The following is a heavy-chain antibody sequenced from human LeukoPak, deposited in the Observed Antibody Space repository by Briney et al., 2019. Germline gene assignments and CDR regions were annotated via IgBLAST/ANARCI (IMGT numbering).Heavy chain of an antibody. J-gene: IGHJ4*02. V-gene: IGHV3-9*01. CDR2: ISGNGGGI. Sequence: GGSLRLSCEVSGLTFNEYAMHWVRQAPGKGLEWVSGISGNGGGIGYADSVKGRFTISRDNAKNNLYLQINSLRVEETALYYCAKELIITGRKYYFDYWGQGTLVTVSS. D-gene: IGHD3-22*01. CDR3: AKELIITGRKYYFDY. CDR1: GLTFNEYA.